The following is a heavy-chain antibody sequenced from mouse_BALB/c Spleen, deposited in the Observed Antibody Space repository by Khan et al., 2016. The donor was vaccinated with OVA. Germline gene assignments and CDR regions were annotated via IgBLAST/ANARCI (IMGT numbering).Heavy chain of an antibody. CDR2: ISYSGNT. CDR3: ARIYGGDFDY. D-gene: IGHD1-1*01. V-gene: IGHV3-2*02. Sequence: VQLKESGPGLAKPSQSLSLTCTVTGYSITSDYAWNWIRQFPGNKLEWMGHISYSGNTKYNPSLKSRISITRDTSKNQFFLQLNSVTTEDTATYYCARIYGGDFDYWGQGTTLTVSS. J-gene: IGHJ2*01. CDR1: GYSITSDYA.